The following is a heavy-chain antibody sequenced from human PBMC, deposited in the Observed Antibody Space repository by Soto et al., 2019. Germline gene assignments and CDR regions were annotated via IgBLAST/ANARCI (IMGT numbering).Heavy chain of an antibody. Sequence: EVQLVESGGGLVQPGGFLRLSCAASGFTFSSYSMNWVRQAPGKGLEWVSYISSSSSTIYYADSVKGRFTISRDNAKNSLYLQMNSLRDEDTAVYYCARGVDIVWVRGMDVWGQGTTVTVSS. D-gene: IGHD5-12*01. CDR2: ISSSSSTI. J-gene: IGHJ6*02. V-gene: IGHV3-48*02. CDR3: ARGVDIVWVRGMDV. CDR1: GFTFSSYS.